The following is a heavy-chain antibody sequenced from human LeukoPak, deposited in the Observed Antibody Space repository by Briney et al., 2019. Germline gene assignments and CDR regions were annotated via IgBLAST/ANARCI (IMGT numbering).Heavy chain of an antibody. D-gene: IGHD6-19*01. Sequence: SETLSLTCAVYGGSFSGYYWSWTRQPPGKGLEWIGEINHSGSTNYNPSLKSRVTISVDTSKNQFSLKLSSVTAADTAVYYCARRRSSGWYYFDYWGQGTLVTVSS. V-gene: IGHV4-34*01. CDR2: INHSGST. CDR1: GGSFSGYY. J-gene: IGHJ4*02. CDR3: ARRRSSGWYYFDY.